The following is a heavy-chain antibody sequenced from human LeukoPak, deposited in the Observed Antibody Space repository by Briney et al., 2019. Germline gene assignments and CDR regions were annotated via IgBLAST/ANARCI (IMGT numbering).Heavy chain of an antibody. V-gene: IGHV4-59*08. CDR2: YYSGST. D-gene: IGHD4-17*01. Sequence: YYSGSTNYNPSLKSRVTISVDTSKNQFSLKLSSVTAADTAVYYCATTTVTPYYYYYGMDVWGQGTTVTVSS. CDR3: ATTTVTPYYYYYGMDV. J-gene: IGHJ6*02.